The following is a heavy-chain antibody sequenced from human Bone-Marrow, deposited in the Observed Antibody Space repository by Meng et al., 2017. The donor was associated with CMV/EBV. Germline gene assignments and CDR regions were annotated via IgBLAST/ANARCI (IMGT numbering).Heavy chain of an antibody. CDR3: ASISPYYGHPED. V-gene: IGHV4-39*07. CDR1: GGSISSSSYY. J-gene: IGHJ4*02. Sequence: SETLSLTCTVSGGSISSSSYYWGWIRQPPGKGLEWIGSIYYSGSTYYNPSLKSRVTISVDTSKNQFSLKLSPVTAADTAVYYCASISPYYGHPEDWGQGTLVTVSS. CDR2: IYYSGST. D-gene: IGHD1-26*01.